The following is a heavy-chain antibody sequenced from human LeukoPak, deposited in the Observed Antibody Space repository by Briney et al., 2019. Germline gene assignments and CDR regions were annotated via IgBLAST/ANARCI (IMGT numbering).Heavy chain of an antibody. D-gene: IGHD3-10*01. CDR3: ARQYYYGSGSYYNGRGGFDY. Sequence: SETLSLTCTVSGGSISSYYWSWIRQPAGKGLEWIGRIYTSGSTNYNPSLKSRVTMSVDTSKNQFSLKLSSVTAADTAVYYCARQYYYGSGSYYNGRGGFDYWGQGTLVTVSS. V-gene: IGHV4-4*07. J-gene: IGHJ4*02. CDR1: GGSISSYY. CDR2: IYTSGST.